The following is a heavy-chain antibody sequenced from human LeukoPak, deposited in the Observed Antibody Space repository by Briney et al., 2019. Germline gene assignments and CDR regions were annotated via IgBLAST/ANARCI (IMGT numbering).Heavy chain of an antibody. CDR2: IYYSGST. CDR3: ARGDYGDYNWFDP. Sequence: SEALSLTCTVSGVSISSYYWSWIRQPPGKGLEWIGYIYYSGSTNYNPSLKSRVTISVDTSKNQFSLKLSSVTAADPAVYYCARGDYGDYNWFDPWGQGTLVTVPS. D-gene: IGHD4-17*01. V-gene: IGHV4-59*01. J-gene: IGHJ5*02. CDR1: GVSISSYY.